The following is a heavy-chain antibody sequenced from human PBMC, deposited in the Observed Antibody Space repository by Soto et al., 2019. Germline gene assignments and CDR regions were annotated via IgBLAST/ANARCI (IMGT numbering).Heavy chain of an antibody. V-gene: IGHV3-48*02. Sequence: GGSLRLSCAASGFTFSSYSMNWVRQAPGKGLEWVSYISSSSSTIYYADSVKGRFTISRDNATNSLYLQMNSLRDEDTAVYYCARDSGSYGGYGMDGWGQGAKVTVAS. CDR2: ISSSSSTI. CDR3: ARDSGSYGGYGMDG. D-gene: IGHD1-26*01. CDR1: GFTFSSYS. J-gene: IGHJ6*02.